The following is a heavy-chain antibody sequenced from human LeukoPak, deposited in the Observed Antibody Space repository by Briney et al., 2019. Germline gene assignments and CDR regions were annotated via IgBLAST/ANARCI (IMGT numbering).Heavy chain of an antibody. CDR2: IRSKAYGGTT. CDR3: TRPKVAATPGWFDP. V-gene: IGHV3-49*03. J-gene: IGHJ5*02. D-gene: IGHD2-15*01. CDR1: GFTFGDYA. Sequence: PGRSLRLSCTASGFTFGDYAMSWFRQAPGKGLEWVGFIRSKAYGGTTEYAASVKGGFTISRDDSKSIAYLQMNSLKTEDTAVYYCTRPKVAATPGWFDPWGQGTLVTVSS.